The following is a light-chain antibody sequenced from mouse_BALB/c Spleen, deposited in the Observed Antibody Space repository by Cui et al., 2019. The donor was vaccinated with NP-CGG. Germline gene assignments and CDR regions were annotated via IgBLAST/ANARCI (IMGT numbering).Light chain of an antibody. Sequence: QAFFTQESGTTTSPGETVTLTCRSSTGAVTTSNYANWVQERPDHLFTGLIGGTKNRAPGVPARFSGSLIGDKAALTITGAQTEDEAIYFCALWYSNHWVFGGGTKLTVL. CDR2: GTK. J-gene: IGLJ1*01. CDR1: TGAVTTSNY. CDR3: ALWYSNHWV. V-gene: IGLV1*01.